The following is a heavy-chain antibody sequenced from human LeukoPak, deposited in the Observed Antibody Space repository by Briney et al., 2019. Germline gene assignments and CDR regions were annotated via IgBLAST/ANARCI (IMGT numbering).Heavy chain of an antibody. CDR1: GGSFSGYY. J-gene: IGHJ6*02. CDR3: ARGVLLWFGEFLYYYYGMDV. V-gene: IGHV4-34*01. D-gene: IGHD3-10*01. Sequence: SETLSLTCAVYGGSFSGYYWNWIRQPPGKGLEWIGEINHSGSTNYNPSLKSRVTISVDTSKNQFSLKLSSVTAADTAVYYCARGVLLWFGEFLYYYYGMDVWGQGTTVTVSS. CDR2: INHSGST.